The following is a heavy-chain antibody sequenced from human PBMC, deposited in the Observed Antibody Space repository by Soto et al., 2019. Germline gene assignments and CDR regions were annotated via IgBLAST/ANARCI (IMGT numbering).Heavy chain of an antibody. CDR2: IYYSGST. CDR3: ARFYCSGGSCYRYNWFDP. CDR1: GGSISSYY. D-gene: IGHD2-15*01. Sequence: SETLSLTCTVSGGSISSYYWSWIRQPPGKGLEWIGYIYYSGSTNYNPSLKSRVTISVDTSKNQFSLKLSSVTAADTAVYYCARFYCSGGSCYRYNWFDPWGQGTLVTVSS. J-gene: IGHJ5*02. V-gene: IGHV4-59*08.